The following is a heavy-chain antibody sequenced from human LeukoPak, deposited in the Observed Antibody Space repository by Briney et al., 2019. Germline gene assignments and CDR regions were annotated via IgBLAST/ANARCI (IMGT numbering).Heavy chain of an antibody. J-gene: IGHJ6*02. CDR1: DGSFSGHS. CDR3: ARDGPALSRIFAPDYYYYGMDV. CDR2: INPSGNT. V-gene: IGHV4-34*01. Sequence: PSETLSLTCGVYDGSFSGHSWTWIRQPPGKGLEWIGEINPSGNTHYNPSLKSRVTISVDTSKNQFSLKLSSVTAADTAVYYCARDGPALSRIFAPDYYYYGMDVWGQGTTVTVSS.